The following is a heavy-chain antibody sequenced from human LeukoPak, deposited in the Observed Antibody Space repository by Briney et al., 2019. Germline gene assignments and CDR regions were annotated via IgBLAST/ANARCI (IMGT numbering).Heavy chain of an antibody. V-gene: IGHV4-4*07. J-gene: IGHJ3*02. CDR1: GGSISSYY. CDR3: ARDPGILNDAFDI. D-gene: IGHD1-14*01. Sequence: PSETLSLTCTVSGGSISSYYWSWVRQPAGKGLEWIGRIYTSGNTNYNPSLKGRVTMSVDTSKNQFSLQLNSVTPEDTAVYYCARDPGILNDAFDIWGQGTMVTVSS. CDR2: IYTSGNT.